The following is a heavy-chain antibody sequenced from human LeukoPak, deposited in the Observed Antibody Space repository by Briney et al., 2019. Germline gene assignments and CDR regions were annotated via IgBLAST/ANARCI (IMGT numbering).Heavy chain of an antibody. CDR1: GGSISSYY. CDR3: ARGRGSSGSRRGFDP. V-gene: IGHV4-59*12. J-gene: IGHJ5*02. D-gene: IGHD6-19*01. Sequence: TSETLSLTCTVSGGSISSYYWSWIRQPPGKGLEWIGYIYYSGSTNYNPSLKSRVTISVDTSKNQFSLKLSSVTAADTAVYYCARGRGSSGSRRGFDPWGQGTLVTVSS. CDR2: IYYSGST.